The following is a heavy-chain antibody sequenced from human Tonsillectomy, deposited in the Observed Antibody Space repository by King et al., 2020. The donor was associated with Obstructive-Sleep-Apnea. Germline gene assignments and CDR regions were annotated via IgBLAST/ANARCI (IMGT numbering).Heavy chain of an antibody. D-gene: IGHD3-22*01. CDR3: ARHYYDSSGYYLRGFDY. Sequence: VQLQESGPGLVKPSETLSLTCTGSGGSISNSDWSWIRQSPRKGLECIAYFDYRGIANSHPSLKSRGTISLAKSRNQFSLNLKPVTAADSAMYYCARHYYDSSGYYLRGFDYWGQGILVTVSS. J-gene: IGHJ4*02. CDR1: GGSISNSD. CDR2: FDYRGIA. V-gene: IGHV4-59*08.